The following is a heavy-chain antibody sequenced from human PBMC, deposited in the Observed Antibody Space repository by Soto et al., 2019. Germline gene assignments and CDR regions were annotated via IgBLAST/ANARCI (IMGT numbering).Heavy chain of an antibody. Sequence: GASVKVSCKASGDTFSIYAISWVRQAPGQGLEWMGGIIPILGTANYAQKFQGRVTITADKSTSTAYMELSSLTSEDTAVYYCARERSRYDRSGYYRPDYWGQGTLVTVSS. V-gene: IGHV1-69*10. D-gene: IGHD3-22*01. CDR1: GDTFSIYA. J-gene: IGHJ4*02. CDR3: ARERSRYDRSGYYRPDY. CDR2: IIPILGTA.